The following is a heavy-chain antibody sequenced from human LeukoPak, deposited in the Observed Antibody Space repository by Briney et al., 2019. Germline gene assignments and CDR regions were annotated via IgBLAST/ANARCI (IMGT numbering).Heavy chain of an antibody. Sequence: GASVKVSCKASGYTFTSYGISWVRQAPGQGLEWMGWINPNSGGTNYAQKFQGRVTMTRDTSISTAYMELSRLRSDDTAVYYCARGPGTSYYYYYMDVWGKGTTVTVSS. J-gene: IGHJ6*03. CDR3: ARGPGTSYYYYYMDV. D-gene: IGHD1-1*01. CDR2: INPNSGGT. CDR1: GYTFTSYG. V-gene: IGHV1-2*02.